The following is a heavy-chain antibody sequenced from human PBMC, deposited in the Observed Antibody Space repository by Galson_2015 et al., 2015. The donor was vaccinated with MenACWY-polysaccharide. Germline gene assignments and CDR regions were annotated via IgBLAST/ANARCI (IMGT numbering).Heavy chain of an antibody. D-gene: IGHD6-25*01. J-gene: IGHJ4*02. V-gene: IGHV3-23*01. CDR2: ISDTGGTT. Sequence: SLRLSCAASGFTFSRYGMSWVRQAPGKGLEWVSVISDTGGTTYYIDSVKVRFTISRDNSKNMLYMQMNSLRVEDTAVYYCASRGAAHYWGQGTLITVSS. CDR1: GFTFSRYG. CDR3: ASRGAAHY.